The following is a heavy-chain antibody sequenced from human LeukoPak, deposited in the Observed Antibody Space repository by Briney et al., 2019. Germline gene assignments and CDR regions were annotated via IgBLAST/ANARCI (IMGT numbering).Heavy chain of an antibody. J-gene: IGHJ4*02. CDR1: GFTVSSNY. CDR3: ARATASRFDY. D-gene: IGHD4-17*01. V-gene: IGHV3-53*01. CDR2: IYSGGST. Sequence: GGSLRLSCAASGFTVSSNYMTWVRQAPGKGLEWVSVIYSGGSTYYADSVKGRFTISRDNSKNTLYLQMNSLRAEDTAVYYCARATASRFDYWGQGTLVTVSS.